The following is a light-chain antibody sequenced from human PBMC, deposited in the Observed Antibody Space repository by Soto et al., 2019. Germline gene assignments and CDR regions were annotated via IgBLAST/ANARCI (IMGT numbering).Light chain of an antibody. J-gene: IGLJ1*01. Sequence: QSVLTQPPSVSGAPGQRVTISFTGSNSNIGAGYDVPWYQLLPGTAPKLLIYGNSNRPSGVPDRFSGSKSGTSASLAITGLQAEDEADYYCQSYYSSLSGYVFGTGTKLTVL. CDR3: QSYYSSLSGYV. CDR2: GNS. V-gene: IGLV1-40*01. CDR1: NSNIGAGYD.